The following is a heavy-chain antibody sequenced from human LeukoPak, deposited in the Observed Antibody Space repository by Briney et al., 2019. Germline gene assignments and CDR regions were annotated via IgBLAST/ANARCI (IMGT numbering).Heavy chain of an antibody. D-gene: IGHD5-12*01. CDR1: GYTFTNYD. V-gene: IGHV1-8*01. J-gene: IGHJ4*02. CDR2: MSPNSGDT. CDR3: ARGRRYSGLDALGF. Sequence: ASVQVSCKASGYTFTNYDINWVRQAPGQGLEWMGWMSPNSGDTGYAQKFQGRVTMTRNTSISTAYMELGYLRSEDTAVYFCARGRRYSGLDALGFWGQGSLVTVSS.